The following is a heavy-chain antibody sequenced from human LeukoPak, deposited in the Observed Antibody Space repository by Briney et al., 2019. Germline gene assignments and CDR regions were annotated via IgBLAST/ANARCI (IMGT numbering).Heavy chain of an antibody. CDR1: GFTFSTYE. CDR3: ARDPYSSSFFDC. J-gene: IGHJ5*01. Sequence: PGGSLRLSCVASGFTFSTYEMSWVRQAPGKGLEWVSHISSSGGAIYYADSVKGRFTISRDNARKSLYLQMNSLRAEDTALYHCARDPYSSSFFDCWGQGTLVTVSS. D-gene: IGHD6-6*01. CDR2: ISSSGGAI. V-gene: IGHV3-48*03.